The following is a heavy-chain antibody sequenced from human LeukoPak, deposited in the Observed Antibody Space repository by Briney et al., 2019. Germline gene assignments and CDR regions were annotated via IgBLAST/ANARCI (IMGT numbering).Heavy chain of an antibody. CDR2: TSYDGSDK. Sequence: GGSLRLSCAASGFTFSSYGMHWVRQAPGKGLEWVAVTSYDGSDKYYADSVKGRFTISRDNSKNTLYLQMNSLRAEDTAVYYCAKDRLEYDSTSGAVGTDYWGQGTLVTVSS. CDR1: GFTFSSYG. J-gene: IGHJ4*02. D-gene: IGHD3-22*01. CDR3: AKDRLEYDSTSGAVGTDY. V-gene: IGHV3-30*18.